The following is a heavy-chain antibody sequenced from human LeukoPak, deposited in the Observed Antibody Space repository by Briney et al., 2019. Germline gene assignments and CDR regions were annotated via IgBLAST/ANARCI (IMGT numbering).Heavy chain of an antibody. CDR2: ISGSGGST. CDR1: GFTFSSYG. J-gene: IGHJ4*02. Sequence: PGGTLRLSCAASGFTFSSYGMSWVRQAQGKGLEGVSAISGSGGSTYYADSVKGRFTISRDNSKNTLYLQMNSLSAEDTAVYYCAKFGGGQGVDYWGQGTLVTVSS. V-gene: IGHV3-23*01. CDR3: AKFGGGQGVDY. D-gene: IGHD2-15*01.